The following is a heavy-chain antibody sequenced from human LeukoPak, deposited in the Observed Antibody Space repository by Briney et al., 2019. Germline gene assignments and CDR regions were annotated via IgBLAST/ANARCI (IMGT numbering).Heavy chain of an antibody. J-gene: IGHJ5*02. CDR1: GGSFSGYY. V-gene: IGHV4-34*01. CDR2: INHSGST. CDR3: AREDIAAGKAWFDP. Sequence: SETLSLTCAVYGGSFSGYYWSWIRQPPGKGLEWIGEINHSGSTNYNPSLKSRVTISVDTSKNQFSLKLSSVTAADTAVYYCAREDIAAGKAWFDPWGQGTLVTVSS. D-gene: IGHD6-13*01.